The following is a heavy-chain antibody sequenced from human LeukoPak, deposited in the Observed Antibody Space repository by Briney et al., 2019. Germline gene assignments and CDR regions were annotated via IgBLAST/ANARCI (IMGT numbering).Heavy chain of an antibody. V-gene: IGHV3-48*03. CDR1: GFTFSSYE. CDR2: ISSSGSTI. D-gene: IGHD1-26*01. CDR3: ARDEWGSYSVY. Sequence: GGSLRLSCAASGFTFSSYEMNWVRQAPGKGLEWVSYISSSGSTIYYADSVKGRFTISRDNAKNSLYLQMNSLRAEDTAVYYCARDEWGSYSVYWGQGTLVTVSS. J-gene: IGHJ4*02.